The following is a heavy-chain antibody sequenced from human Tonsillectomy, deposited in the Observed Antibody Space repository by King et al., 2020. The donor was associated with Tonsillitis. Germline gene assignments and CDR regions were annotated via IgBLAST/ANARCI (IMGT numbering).Heavy chain of an antibody. J-gene: IGHJ5*02. CDR2: VYYSGST. V-gene: IGHV4-39*01. CDR3: ARQISPAVAEDNDNWFDT. D-gene: IGHD6-19*01. CDR1: GGSISSSRYY. Sequence: QLQESGPGLLKPSETLSLTCTVSGGSISSSRYYWGWIRQPPGKGLEWIGSVYYSGSTYYNPSLKSRVTISVDTSKNQFSLKLSSVTAADTAVYYCARQISPAVAEDNDNWFDTWGQGTLVTVSS.